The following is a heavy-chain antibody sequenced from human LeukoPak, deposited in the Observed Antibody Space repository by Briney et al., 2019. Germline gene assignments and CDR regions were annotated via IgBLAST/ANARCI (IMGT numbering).Heavy chain of an antibody. Sequence: PGRSLRLSCAASGFTFSSYAMHWVRQAPGKGLEWVAVISYDGSNKYYADSVKGRFTISRDNAKNSLYLQVNSLRAEDTAVYYCARVMRKYCSSTSCFIDYYYYYGMDVWGQGTTVTVSS. CDR1: GFTFSSYA. CDR2: ISYDGSNK. CDR3: ARVMRKYCSSTSCFIDYYYYYGMDV. J-gene: IGHJ6*02. D-gene: IGHD2-2*01. V-gene: IGHV3-30-3*01.